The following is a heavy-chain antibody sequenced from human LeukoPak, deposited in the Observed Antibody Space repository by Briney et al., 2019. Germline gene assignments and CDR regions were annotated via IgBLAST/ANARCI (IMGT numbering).Heavy chain of an antibody. CDR3: AREYSRYSGTYYDY. CDR1: GYSFTAFY. CDR2: IHPRRGDT. Sequence: ASVKVSCKTSGYSFTAFYIHWVRQAPGQGLEWMGWIHPRRGDTNYAQKFQGRVTMTRDTSISTAYMELSRVRSDDTAVYYCAREYSRYSGTYYDYWGQGTLVTVSS. D-gene: IGHD5-12*01. J-gene: IGHJ4*02. V-gene: IGHV1-2*02.